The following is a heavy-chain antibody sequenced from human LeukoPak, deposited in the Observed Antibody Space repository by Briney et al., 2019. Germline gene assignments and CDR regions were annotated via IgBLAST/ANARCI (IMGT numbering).Heavy chain of an antibody. J-gene: IGHJ4*02. CDR2: ISSSSSTI. Sequence: GGSLRLSCVASGFTFSTYNMNWVRQAPGKGLEWVSYISSSSSTIHCADSMKGRFTVSRDNAKNSLYLQMNSLRAEDTAVYYCARFDYGGYPSFDYWGQGALVTVSS. D-gene: IGHD4-23*01. V-gene: IGHV3-48*01. CDR1: GFTFSTYN. CDR3: ARFDYGGYPSFDY.